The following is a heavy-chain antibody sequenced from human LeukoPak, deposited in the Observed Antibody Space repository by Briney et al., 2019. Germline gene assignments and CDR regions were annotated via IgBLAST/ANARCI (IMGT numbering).Heavy chain of an antibody. CDR3: ARYHYDSSGRPPYFDY. J-gene: IGHJ4*02. CDR1: GGSISSGDYY. Sequence: SETLSLTCTVSGGSISSGDYYWSWMRQPPGKGLEWIGYIYYSGSTYYNPSLKSRVTISVDTSKNQFSLKLSSVTGADTAVYYCARYHYDSSGRPPYFDYWGQGTLVTVSS. CDR2: IYYSGST. D-gene: IGHD3-22*01. V-gene: IGHV4-30-4*01.